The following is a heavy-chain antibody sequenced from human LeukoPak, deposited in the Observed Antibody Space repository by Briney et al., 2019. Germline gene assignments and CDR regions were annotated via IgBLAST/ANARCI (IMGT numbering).Heavy chain of an antibody. CDR2: IKLNSGGT. V-gene: IGHV1-2*02. D-gene: IGHD3-22*01. CDR1: GYTFTDYY. J-gene: IGHJ5*02. CDR3: AIQSGGVVT. Sequence: GASVKVSCKASGYTFTDYYMHWVRQATGQGLEWMGWIKLNSGGTNYAQKFQGRVTMTRDTSISTAYMELNILRSDDTAAYCCAIQSGGVVTWGQGTLVTVSS.